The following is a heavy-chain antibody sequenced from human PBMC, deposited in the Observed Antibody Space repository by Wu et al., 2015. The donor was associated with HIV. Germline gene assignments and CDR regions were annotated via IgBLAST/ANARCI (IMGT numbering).Heavy chain of an antibody. CDR3: AGGSYYDSSGYYGYYYGMDV. Sequence: QVQLVQSGAEVKKPGSSVKVSCKASGGTFSSYAISWVRQAPGQGLEWMGGIIPIFGTANYAQKFQGRVTITTDESTSTAYMELSSLRSEDTAVYYCAGGSYYDSSGYYGYYYGMDVWGPRDHGHRLL. J-gene: IGHJ6*01. D-gene: IGHD3-22*01. CDR1: GGTFSSYA. CDR2: IIPIFGTA. V-gene: IGHV1-69*05.